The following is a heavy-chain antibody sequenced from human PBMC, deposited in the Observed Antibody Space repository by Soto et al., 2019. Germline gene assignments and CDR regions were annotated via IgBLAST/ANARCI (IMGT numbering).Heavy chain of an antibody. Sequence: QVQLVQSGAEVKKPGASVKVSCKASGYTFISYGISWVRQAHGQGLEWMGWISVYNGDTKYAQRLQGRVTMTTDTSTSTAYMELRSLRSDDTAVYYCAIDDSSHWKHHYYHTLDVWGQGTTVTVSS. CDR2: ISVYNGDT. J-gene: IGHJ6*02. CDR1: GYTFISYG. CDR3: AIDDSSHWKHHYYHTLDV. D-gene: IGHD1-1*01. V-gene: IGHV1-18*04.